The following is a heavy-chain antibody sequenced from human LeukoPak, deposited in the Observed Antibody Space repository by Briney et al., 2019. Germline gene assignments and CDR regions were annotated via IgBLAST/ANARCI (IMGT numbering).Heavy chain of an antibody. V-gene: IGHV1-8*01. Sequence: ASVKVSCKASGYPFISYDINWVRQATGQGLEWMGWMNPNSGNTGYAQRFQGRVTMTRNTSISTAYMEVSSLRSEDTAMYFCARGRGYSNGRFEADDYWGQGTLVTVSS. CDR2: MNPNSGNT. CDR1: GYPFISYD. J-gene: IGHJ4*02. D-gene: IGHD6-19*01. CDR3: ARGRGYSNGRFEADDY.